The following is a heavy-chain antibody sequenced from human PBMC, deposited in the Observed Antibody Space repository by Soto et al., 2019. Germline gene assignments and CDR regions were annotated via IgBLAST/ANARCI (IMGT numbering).Heavy chain of an antibody. Sequence: QVQLQESGPGLVKPSETLSLTCTVSDDSSTNYKWSWIRQPPGRRLEWIGYIDSNGGTSYNPSLQIRVTISIDPSTKHFFLKLSTVTAADTAVYYCVRQGFGRLHGLVDVWGQGTTVTVSS. J-gene: IGHJ6*02. CDR2: IDSNGGT. V-gene: IGHV4-59*08. D-gene: IGHD3-10*01. CDR1: DDSSTNYK. CDR3: VRQGFGRLHGLVDV.